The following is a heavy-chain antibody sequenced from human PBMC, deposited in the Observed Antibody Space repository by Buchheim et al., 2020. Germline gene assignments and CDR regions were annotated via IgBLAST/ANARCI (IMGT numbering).Heavy chain of an antibody. V-gene: IGHV1-46*03. CDR1: GYTFTSYY. CDR2: INPSGGST. CDR3: ASDLTYYYDSSGYYSDALGY. D-gene: IGHD3-22*01. Sequence: QVQLVQSGAEVKKPGASVKVSCKASGYTFTSYYMHWVRQAPGQGLEWMGIINPSGGSTSYAQKFQGRFTMTRDTSTSTVYMELSSLRSEDTAVYYCASDLTYYYDSSGYYSDALGYWGQGTL. J-gene: IGHJ4*02.